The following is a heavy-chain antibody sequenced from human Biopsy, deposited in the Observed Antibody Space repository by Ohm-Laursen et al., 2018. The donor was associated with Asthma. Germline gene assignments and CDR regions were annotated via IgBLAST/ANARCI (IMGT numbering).Heavy chain of an antibody. CDR3: ARTFHFWSPYHAEHYQL. V-gene: IGHV3-30*07. CDR1: GFSFSNFA. Sequence: SLRLSCAASGFSFSNFAIHWVRQAPGKGLEWVGAISKDASTQDYADSVKGRFTMARDNSKNTLDLQMNSLRAEDTAVYYCARTFHFWSPYHAEHYQLWGQGTLVTVSS. J-gene: IGHJ1*01. CDR2: ISKDASTQ. D-gene: IGHD3-3*02.